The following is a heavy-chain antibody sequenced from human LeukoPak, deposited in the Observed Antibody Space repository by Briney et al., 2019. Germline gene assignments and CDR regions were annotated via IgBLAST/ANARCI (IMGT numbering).Heavy chain of an antibody. D-gene: IGHD1-14*01. CDR3: ARHRYLDY. Sequence: SETLSLTCAVYGGSFSGYYWSWIRQPPGKGLEWIGEINHSGSTNYNPSLKSRVTISVDTSKNQFSLKLSSVTAADTAVYYCARHRYLDYWGQGTLVTVSS. J-gene: IGHJ4*02. V-gene: IGHV4-34*01. CDR1: GGSFSGYY. CDR2: INHSGST.